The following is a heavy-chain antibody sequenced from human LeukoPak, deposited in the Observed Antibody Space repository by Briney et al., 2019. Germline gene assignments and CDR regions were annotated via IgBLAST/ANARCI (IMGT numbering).Heavy chain of an antibody. V-gene: IGHV4-34*01. Sequence: PSQTLSLTCAVYGVSLRGYYWSCIRQPPGPGLEAFGEVNNSVSANYNPSTKTPITISVDTSKNQFSLKLSSVTAADTAVYYCARASRCSGGSCYPGTYYGMDVWGKGTTVSVSS. CDR3: ARASRCSGGSCYPGTYYGMDV. CDR1: GVSLRGYY. J-gene: IGHJ6*04. D-gene: IGHD2-15*01. CDR2: VNNSVSA.